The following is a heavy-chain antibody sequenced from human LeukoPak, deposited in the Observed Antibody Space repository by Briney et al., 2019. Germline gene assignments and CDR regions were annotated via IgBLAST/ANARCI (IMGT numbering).Heavy chain of an antibody. D-gene: IGHD3-10*01. CDR1: GFTFSSYS. Sequence: GGSLRLSCAASGFTFSSYSMNWVRQAPGKGLEWVSSISSSSSYIYYADSVKGRFTISRDNAKNSLYLQMNSLRAEDTAVYYCARGDRSAWFGELSDYWGQGTLVTVSP. V-gene: IGHV3-21*01. CDR3: ARGDRSAWFGELSDY. CDR2: ISSSSSYI. J-gene: IGHJ4*02.